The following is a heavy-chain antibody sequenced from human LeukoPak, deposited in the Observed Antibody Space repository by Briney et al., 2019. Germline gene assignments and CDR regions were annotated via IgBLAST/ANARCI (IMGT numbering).Heavy chain of an antibody. CDR2: SYFRGST. V-gene: IGHV4-39*07. Sequence: SETLSLTCSVSGDSLSSSHTYYWGWIRQPPGKGLEWIWSSYFRGSTYSSPSLRSRVVISVDTSKNQFSLKLNSVTAADTAVYYCGSSHSSSWYDWWGQGTLVTVTS. D-gene: IGHD6-13*01. CDR3: GSSHSSSWYDW. CDR1: GDSLSSSHTYY. J-gene: IGHJ4*02.